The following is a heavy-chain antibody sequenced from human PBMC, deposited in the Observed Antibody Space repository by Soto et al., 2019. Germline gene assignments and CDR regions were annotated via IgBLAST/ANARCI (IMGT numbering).Heavy chain of an antibody. D-gene: IGHD3-10*01. CDR3: ARGYYFGSGSYYNVPMDV. V-gene: IGHV3-48*02. J-gene: IGHJ6*02. CDR1: GFTFSSYS. Sequence: GGSLRLSCAASGFTFSSYSMNWVRQAPGKGLEWVSYISSSSSTIYYADSVKGRFTISRDNAKNSLYLQMNSLRDEDTAVYYCARGYYFGSGSYYNVPMDVWGQGTTVTAP. CDR2: ISSSSSTI.